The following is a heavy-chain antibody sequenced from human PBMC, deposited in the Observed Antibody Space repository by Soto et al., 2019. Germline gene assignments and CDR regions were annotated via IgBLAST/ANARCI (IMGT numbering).Heavy chain of an antibody. J-gene: IGHJ5*02. CDR3: ARGSYNSGWYP. D-gene: IGHD6-19*01. Sequence: GASLRLSCGASGFTFSSYAMSWVRQSPGKGLEWVSAISGSGGSTYSADSVKGRFTISRDNSKNTLYLQMNSLKAEDTAVYYCARGSYNSGWYPWAQGT. CDR1: GFTFSSYA. V-gene: IGHV3-23*01. CDR2: ISGSGGST.